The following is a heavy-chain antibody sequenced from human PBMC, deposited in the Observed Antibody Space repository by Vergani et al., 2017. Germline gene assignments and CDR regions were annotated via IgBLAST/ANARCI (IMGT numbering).Heavy chain of an antibody. J-gene: IGHJ6*03. D-gene: IGHD3-3*01. CDR1: GFTFSSYS. CDR3: AREQGFGVGGDPRYYYYMDV. V-gene: IGHV3-21*01. Sequence: EVQLVESGGGLVKPGGSLRLSCAASGFTFSSYSMNWVRPAPGKGLEWVSSISSSSSYIYYADSVKGRFTISRDNAKNSLYLQMNSLRAEDTAVYYCAREQGFGVGGDPRYYYYMDVWGKGTTVTVSS. CDR2: ISSSSSYI.